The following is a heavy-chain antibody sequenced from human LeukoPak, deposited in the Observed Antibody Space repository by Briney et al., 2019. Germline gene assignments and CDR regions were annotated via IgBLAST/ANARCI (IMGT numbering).Heavy chain of an antibody. V-gene: IGHV4-38-2*02. CDR3: ARVWLRLGELSFFYMDV. J-gene: IGHJ6*03. CDR2: IYHSGST. CDR1: GGSISSHF. D-gene: IGHD3-16*02. Sequence: PSETLSLTCTVSGGSISSHFWSWIRQPPGKGLEWIGSIYHSGSTYYNPSLKSRVTISVDTSKNQFSLKLSSVTAADTAVYYCARVWLRLGELSFFYMDVWGKGTTVTVSS.